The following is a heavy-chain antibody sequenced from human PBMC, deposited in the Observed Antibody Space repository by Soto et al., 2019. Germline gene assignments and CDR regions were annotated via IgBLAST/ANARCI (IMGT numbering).Heavy chain of an antibody. V-gene: IGHV3-23*01. CDR2: ISGSGGNT. CDR1: GFTFSSYA. J-gene: IGHJ4*02. Sequence: GGSLRLSCAASGFTFSSYAMNWVRQAPGKGLEWVSAISGSGGNTYYADSVKGRFTISRDNSKSTLYLQMNSLRAEDTAVYYCAKEGDDPFDYWGQGTPVTVSS. CDR3: AKEGDDPFDY.